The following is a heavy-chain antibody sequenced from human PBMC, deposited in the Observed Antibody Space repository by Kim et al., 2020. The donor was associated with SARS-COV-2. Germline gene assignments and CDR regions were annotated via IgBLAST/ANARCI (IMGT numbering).Heavy chain of an antibody. CDR2: ILYDGGNK. CDR1: GFAMSSYG. J-gene: IGHJ6*02. D-gene: IGHD3-3*02. CDR3: ARDHACTFEGLDV. Sequence: GGSLRLSCAASGFAMSSYGMHWVRQAPGKGLEWVSLILYDGGNKYYADSVKGRFTISRDNSKNTLYLQMNSLRAEDTAVYYCARDHACTFEGLDVGGQGT. V-gene: IGHV3-33*01.